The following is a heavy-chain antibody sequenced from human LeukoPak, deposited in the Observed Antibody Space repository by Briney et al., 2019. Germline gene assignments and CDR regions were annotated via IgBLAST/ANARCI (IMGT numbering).Heavy chain of an antibody. D-gene: IGHD3-22*01. CDR1: GGSISSYY. V-gene: IGHV4-59*01. CDR3: ARAVVLYYDGSGYSTRFDY. CDR2: IYYSGST. Sequence: SETLSLTCTVPGGSISSYYWSWIRQPPGKGLEWIGYIYYSGSTNYNPSLKSRVTISVDTSKNQFSLKLSSVTAADTAMYYCARAVVLYYDGSGYSTRFDYWGQGTLVTVSS. J-gene: IGHJ4*02.